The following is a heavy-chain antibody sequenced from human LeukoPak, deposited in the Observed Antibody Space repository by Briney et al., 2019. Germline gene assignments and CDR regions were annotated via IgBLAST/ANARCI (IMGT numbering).Heavy chain of an antibody. CDR2: IYPGDSDT. J-gene: IGHJ5*02. D-gene: IGHD2-2*02. CDR1: GYSFTSYW. Sequence: SGEFLKISCKGSGYSFTSYWIGWVRQMPGKGLEWMGIIYPGDSDTRYSPSFQGQVTISADKSISTAYLQWSSLKASDTAMYYCARHPVGYCSSTSCYTFGLDPWGQGTLVTVSS. CDR3: ARHPVGYCSSTSCYTFGLDP. V-gene: IGHV5-51*01.